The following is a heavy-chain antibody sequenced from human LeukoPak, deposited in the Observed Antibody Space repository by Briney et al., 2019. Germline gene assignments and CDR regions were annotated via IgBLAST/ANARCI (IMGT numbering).Heavy chain of an antibody. D-gene: IGHD2-8*01. CDR1: EFSFSNYA. J-gene: IGHJ3*02. CDR3: ARESMYAFDM. CDR2: ISYDGSNK. V-gene: IGHV3-30*04. Sequence: PGGSLRLSCVASEFSFSNYAMHWVRQAPGKGLEWVAVISYDGSNKYYADSLEGRFTISRDNSKNTLYLQMDSLRLEDAAVYYCARESMYAFDMWGQGTMVTVSS.